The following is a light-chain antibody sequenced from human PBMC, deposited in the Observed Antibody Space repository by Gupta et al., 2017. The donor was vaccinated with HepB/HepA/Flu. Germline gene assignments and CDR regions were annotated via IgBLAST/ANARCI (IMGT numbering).Light chain of an antibody. CDR1: SSDIGGYNS. CDR2: EVY. J-gene: IGLJ1*01. V-gene: IGLV2-8*01. CDR3: FSYAGSYNFV. Sequence: QSALTQPPSASGSPGQSVTLSCTGTSSDIGGYNSVSWYQQRPGKAPKLMVYEVYKRPSGVPDRFSGSKSGDTASLTVSGLLAEDEADYYCFSYAGSYNFVFGTGTKITVL.